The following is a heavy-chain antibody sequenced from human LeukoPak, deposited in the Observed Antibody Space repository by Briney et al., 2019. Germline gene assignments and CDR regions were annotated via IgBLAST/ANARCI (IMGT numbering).Heavy chain of an antibody. D-gene: IGHD3-22*01. V-gene: IGHV1-46*01. J-gene: IGHJ4*02. CDR3: ARDQRTYYYDTSGRYFDY. CDR1: GYTSSNYC. CDR2: FNPTYSIP. Sequence: GASVKVSCKASGYTSSNYCIHWLRQAPGQGFEWMGIFNPTYSIPIYAPTFEGRVTMTSDMSTSTFYMDLSTLRSEDTAVFYCARDQRTYYYDTSGRYFDYWGQGTLVTVSS.